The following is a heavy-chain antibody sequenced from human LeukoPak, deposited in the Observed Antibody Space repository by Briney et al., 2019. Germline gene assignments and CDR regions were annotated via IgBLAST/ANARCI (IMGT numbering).Heavy chain of an antibody. Sequence: GESLKISCKGSGYSFTNSWIGWVRQMPGKGLECMGIIYPADSDTRYSPSFQGHVTISADKSISTAYLQWSSLRASDTAMYYCATISSNSFDNWGRGTLVTVSS. CDR1: GYSFTNSW. V-gene: IGHV5-51*01. D-gene: IGHD2-2*01. J-gene: IGHJ4*02. CDR2: IYPADSDT. CDR3: ATISSNSFDN.